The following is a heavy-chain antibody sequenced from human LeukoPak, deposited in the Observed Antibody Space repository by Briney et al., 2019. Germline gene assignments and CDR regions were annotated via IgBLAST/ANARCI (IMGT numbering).Heavy chain of an antibody. D-gene: IGHD2-15*01. CDR1: GGSFSGYY. CDR3: AKQLGYCSDGSCYFPY. CDR2: ISNNGGYT. V-gene: IGHV3-23*01. Sequence: SSETLSLTWAVYGGSFSGYYWSWIRQPPGKGLEWVSAISNNGGYTYYADSVQGRFTISRDNSKSTLCLQMNSLRAEDTAVYYCAKQLGYCSDGSCYFPYWGQGTLVTVSS. J-gene: IGHJ4*02.